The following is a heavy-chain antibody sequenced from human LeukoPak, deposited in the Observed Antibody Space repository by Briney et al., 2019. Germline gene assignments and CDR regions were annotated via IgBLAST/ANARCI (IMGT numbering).Heavy chain of an antibody. CDR2: ISYDGSNK. D-gene: IGHD3-10*01. Sequence: GRSLRLSCAASGFTFNSYAMHWVRQAPGKGLEWVAVISYDGSNKHYADSVKGRLTISRDNSKNTMYLQMNSLRIEDTAVYYCARDRSWAFDIWGQGTMVTVSS. CDR3: ARDRSWAFDI. J-gene: IGHJ3*02. CDR1: GFTFNSYA. V-gene: IGHV3-30-3*01.